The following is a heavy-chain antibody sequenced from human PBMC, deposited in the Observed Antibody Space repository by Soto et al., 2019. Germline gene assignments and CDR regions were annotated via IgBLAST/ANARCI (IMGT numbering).Heavy chain of an antibody. D-gene: IGHD2-21*01. Sequence: PWGSLSLSCAASGFTFSGSAMHWVRQASGKGLEWVGRIRSKANSYATAYAASVKGRFTISRDDSKNTAYLQMNSLKTEDTAVYYCTYSTVFESYWGQGTLVTVSS. CDR2: IRSKANSYAT. CDR3: TYSTVFESY. V-gene: IGHV3-73*01. CDR1: GFTFSGSA. J-gene: IGHJ4*02.